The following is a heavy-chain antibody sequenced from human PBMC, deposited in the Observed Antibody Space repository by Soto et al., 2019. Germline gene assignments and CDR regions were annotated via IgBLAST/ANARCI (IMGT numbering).Heavy chain of an antibody. J-gene: IGHJ6*02. CDR1: GYSFTSYW. CDR2: IYPGDSDT. D-gene: IGHD3-10*01. Sequence: GESLKISCKGSGYSFTSYWIGWVRQMPGKGLEWMGIIYPGDSDTRYSPSFQGQVTISADKSISTAYLQWSSLKASDTAMYYCARPPHYYGSGSQNYYYYGMDVWGQGTTVTVSS. V-gene: IGHV5-51*01. CDR3: ARPPHYYGSGSQNYYYYGMDV.